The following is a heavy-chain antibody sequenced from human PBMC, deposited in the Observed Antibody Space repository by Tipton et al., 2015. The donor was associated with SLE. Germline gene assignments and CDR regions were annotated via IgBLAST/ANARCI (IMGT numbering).Heavy chain of an antibody. J-gene: IGHJ3*01. V-gene: IGHV3-73*01. CDR2: IRSAPNAHAT. CDR1: GFTFSDSA. D-gene: IGHD3-3*01. CDR3: SRQEDFDFWTRDAFDV. Sequence: SLRLSCAASGFTFSDSAVHWVRLAPGKGLEWVGHIRSAPNAHATEYAASVQGRFTISRDDSKNTAYLQMNSLKTEDTALYYCSRQEDFDFWTRDAFDVWGQVTMFTISS.